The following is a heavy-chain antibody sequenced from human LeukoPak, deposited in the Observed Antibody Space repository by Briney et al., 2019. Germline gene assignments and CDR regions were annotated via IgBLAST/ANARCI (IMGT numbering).Heavy chain of an antibody. V-gene: IGHV5-51*01. D-gene: IGHD3-10*01. CDR2: IYPGDSDT. J-gene: IGHJ6*03. CDR3: ARQSMVRGVRYPFRDLGYYYYMDV. CDR1: GYSFTSYW. Sequence: GESLKISCKGSGYSFTSYWIGWVRQMPGKGLEWMGIIYPGDSDTRYSPSFQGQVTISADKSISTAYLQWSSLKASDTAMYYCARQSMVRGVRYPFRDLGYYYYMDVWGKGTTVTISS.